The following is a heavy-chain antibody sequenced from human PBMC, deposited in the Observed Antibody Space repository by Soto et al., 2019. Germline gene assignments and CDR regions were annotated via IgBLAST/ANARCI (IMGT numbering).Heavy chain of an antibody. Sequence: GGSLRLSCAASGCTFDDYAMHWVRQAPGKGLEWVSGISWNSGSMGYADSVKGRFTISRDNAKNSLYLQINSLRTEDTALYYCAKASYYYGSGSYYTPLHAWGQGTLVTVSS. CDR1: GCTFDDYA. J-gene: IGHJ5*02. CDR3: AKASYYYGSGSYYTPLHA. D-gene: IGHD3-10*01. V-gene: IGHV3-9*01. CDR2: ISWNSGSM.